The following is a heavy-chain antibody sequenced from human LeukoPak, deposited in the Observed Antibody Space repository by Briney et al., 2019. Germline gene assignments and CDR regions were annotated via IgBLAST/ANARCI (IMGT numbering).Heavy chain of an antibody. CDR2: IHHTGST. CDR3: ARTGEVTTVCDS. D-gene: IGHD4-17*01. V-gene: IGHV4-59*08. Sequence: SETLSLTCAVSGGSTFGYYWNWIRQPPGKGLEWIGNIHHTGSTNYSPSLKRRVTITVDTSKNQFSLKLNSVTAADTAVYYCARTGEVTTVCDSWGQGNLVAVSS. CDR1: GGSTFGYY. J-gene: IGHJ4*02.